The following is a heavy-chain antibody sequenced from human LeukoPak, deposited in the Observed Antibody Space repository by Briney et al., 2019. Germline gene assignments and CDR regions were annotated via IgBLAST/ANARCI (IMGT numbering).Heavy chain of an antibody. D-gene: IGHD6-19*01. CDR1: GFTFSSYA. Sequence: PGGSLRLSCAASGFTFSSYAMSWVRQAPGEGLEWVSAISGSGGSTYYADSVKGRFTISRDNSKNTLDLQMNSLRAEDTAVYYCAKDMQQWLVRWYYFDYWGQGTLVTVFS. J-gene: IGHJ4*02. V-gene: IGHV3-23*01. CDR2: ISGSGGST. CDR3: AKDMQQWLVRWYYFDY.